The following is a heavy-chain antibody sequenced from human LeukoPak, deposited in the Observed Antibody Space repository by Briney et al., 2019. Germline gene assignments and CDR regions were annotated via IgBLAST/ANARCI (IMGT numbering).Heavy chain of an antibody. CDR3: ARDSSFPYYDFWSGSSDY. Sequence: GASVKVSCKASGYTFTSYAMHWVRQAPGQRLEWMGWINAGNGNTKYSQKFQGRVTITRDTSASTAYMELSSLRSEDTAVYYCARDSSFPYYDFWSGSSDYWGQGTLVTVSS. CDR1: GYTFTSYA. V-gene: IGHV1-3*01. J-gene: IGHJ4*02. D-gene: IGHD3-3*01. CDR2: INAGNGNT.